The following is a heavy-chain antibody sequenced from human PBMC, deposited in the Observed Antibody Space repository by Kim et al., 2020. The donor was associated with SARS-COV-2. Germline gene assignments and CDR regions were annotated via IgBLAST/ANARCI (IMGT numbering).Heavy chain of an antibody. V-gene: IGHV3-48*02. CDR2: INGRTGDI. J-gene: IGHJ5*02. CDR3: ARDAVRGDSGYDYWFDL. D-gene: IGHD5-12*01. Sequence: GGSLRLSCAASGFTFNYYSMNWVRQAPGKGLEWVSHINGRTGDIVYADSVKGRFTISTDNAGKSLHLQMNRLRDEDTAVYYCARDAVRGDSGYDYWFDLWGQGTLVTVSS. CDR1: GFTFNYYS.